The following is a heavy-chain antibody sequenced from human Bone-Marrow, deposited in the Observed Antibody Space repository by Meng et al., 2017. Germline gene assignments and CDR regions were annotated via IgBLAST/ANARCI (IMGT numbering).Heavy chain of an antibody. D-gene: IGHD4-17*01. V-gene: IGHV4-31*03. CDR1: GGSISSGNHY. CDR3: ASLYGDSSVWYLDL. Sequence: QGAGPGLGKPSQPLSLPCTVSGGSISSGNHYWSWIRKHPGKGLEYIGYIYYSGSTYYNPSLKRRVIISVDTSKNQFSLRLNSVTAADTAVYYCASLYGDSSVWYLDLWGRGTLVTVSS. CDR2: IYYSGST. J-gene: IGHJ2*01.